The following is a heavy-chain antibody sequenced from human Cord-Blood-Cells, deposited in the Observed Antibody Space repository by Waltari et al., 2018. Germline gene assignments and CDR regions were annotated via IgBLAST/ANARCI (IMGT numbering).Heavy chain of an antibody. J-gene: IGHJ4*02. CDR1: GYSISSGYY. CDR2: IYHSGST. CDR3: ARRTGEFDY. V-gene: IGHV4-38-2*01. D-gene: IGHD7-27*01. Sequence: QVQLQESGPGLVKPSETLSLTCAVSGYSISSGYYWGWIRQPPGKGLEWIGSIYHSGSTSYTPSLKSRVTISVDTSKNQFSLKLSSVTAADTAVYYCARRTGEFDYWGQGTLVTVSS.